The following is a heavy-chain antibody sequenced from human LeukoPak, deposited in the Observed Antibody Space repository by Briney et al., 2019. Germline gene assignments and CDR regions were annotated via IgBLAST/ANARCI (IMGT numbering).Heavy chain of an antibody. CDR3: AREAWDSSGWYAFDI. CDR2: INPNSGGT. V-gene: IGHV1-2*06. CDR1: GYTFTGYY. Sequence: ASVKVSCKASGYTFTGYYMHWVRQAPGQGLEWMGRINPNSGGTNYAQKFQGRVTMTRDTSISTAYMELRRLRSDDTAVYYCAREAWDSSGWYAFDIWGQGTMVTVSS. J-gene: IGHJ3*02. D-gene: IGHD6-19*01.